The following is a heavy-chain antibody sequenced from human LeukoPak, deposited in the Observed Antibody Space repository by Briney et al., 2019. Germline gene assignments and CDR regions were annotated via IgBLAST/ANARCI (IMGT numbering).Heavy chain of an antibody. J-gene: IGHJ4*02. D-gene: IGHD5-24*01. V-gene: IGHV4-31*03. CDR1: GGSISSGGYY. CDR2: IYYSGST. CDR3: ARDGRDGYNYLGY. Sequence: SETLSLTCTVSGGSISSGGYYWSWIRQHPGKGLEWIGSIYYSGSTNYNPSLQGRVTISLDTSRNQFSLKLSSVTAADTAVYYCARDGRDGYNYLGYWGQGTLVTVSS.